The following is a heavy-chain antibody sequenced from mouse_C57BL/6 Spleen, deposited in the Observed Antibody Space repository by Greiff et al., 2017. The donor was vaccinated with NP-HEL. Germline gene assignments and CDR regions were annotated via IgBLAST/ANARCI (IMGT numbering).Heavy chain of an antibody. V-gene: IGHV1-82*01. CDR2: IYPGDGDT. CDR1: GYAFSSSW. J-gene: IGHJ1*03. CDR3: ARYTTAWYFDV. D-gene: IGHD1-2*01. Sequence: QVQLQQSGPELVKPGASVKISCKASGYAFSSSWMNWVKQRPGKGLEWIGRIYPGDGDTNYNGKFKGKATLTADKSSSTAYMQLSSLPSEDSAVYFCARYTTAWYFDVWGTGTTVTVSS.